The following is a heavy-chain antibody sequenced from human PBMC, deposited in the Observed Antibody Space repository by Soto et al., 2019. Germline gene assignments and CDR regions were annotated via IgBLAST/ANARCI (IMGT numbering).Heavy chain of an antibody. CDR2: ISGTGDRT. V-gene: IGHV3-23*01. Sequence: GSLRLSCAASGFTFSSYAMGWVRQTPGKGLEWVSAISGTGDRTFYADSVKGRFTISRDNSKKMLSLQMNSLRAEDTAVYYCSRPVVGSTGDYWGQGTLVTVSS. CDR3: SRPVVGSTGDY. CDR1: GFTFSSYA. D-gene: IGHD1-26*01. J-gene: IGHJ4*02.